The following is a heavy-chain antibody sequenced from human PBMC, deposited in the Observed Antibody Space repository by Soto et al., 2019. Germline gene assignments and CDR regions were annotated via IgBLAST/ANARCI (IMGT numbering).Heavy chain of an antibody. Sequence: GGSLRLSCAASGFTFSTYALSWVRQAPGKGLEWVSAITNSGDGTYYADSVKGRFTVSRDNSKNTLCLQMNSLRAEDTATYYCAKRSSTTGVFDNWGQGTLVTVSS. J-gene: IGHJ4*02. CDR2: ITNSGDGT. CDR1: GFTFSTYA. V-gene: IGHV3-23*01. D-gene: IGHD2-2*01. CDR3: AKRSSTTGVFDN.